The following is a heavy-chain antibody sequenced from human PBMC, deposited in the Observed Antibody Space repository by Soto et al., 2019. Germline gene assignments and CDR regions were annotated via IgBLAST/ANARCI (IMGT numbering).Heavy chain of an antibody. V-gene: IGHV4-39*01. CDR1: GGSISDSSHY. Sequence: PSETLSLTCTGSGGSISDSSHYWSWIRQPPGKGLEWIATINYSGRTYYNPSLRSRVTISVDTSRDQFSLNLNSVTAADTAVYYCARHFGNYGDWAFDFWGQGTLVTVSS. J-gene: IGHJ4*02. CDR3: ARHFGNYGDWAFDF. D-gene: IGHD4-17*01. CDR2: INYSGRT.